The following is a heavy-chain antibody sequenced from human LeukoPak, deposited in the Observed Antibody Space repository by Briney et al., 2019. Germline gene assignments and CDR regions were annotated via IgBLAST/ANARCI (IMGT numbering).Heavy chain of an antibody. V-gene: IGHV4-59*11. J-gene: IGHJ4*02. Sequence: SETLSLTCTVSGGSISSHYWSWIRQPPGKGLEWIGYIYYSGSTNYNPSLKSRVTISVDTSKNQFSLKLSSVTAADTAVYYCARDLGGSYWDWGQGTLVTASS. D-gene: IGHD1-26*01. CDR1: GGSISSHY. CDR3: ARDLGGSYWD. CDR2: IYYSGST.